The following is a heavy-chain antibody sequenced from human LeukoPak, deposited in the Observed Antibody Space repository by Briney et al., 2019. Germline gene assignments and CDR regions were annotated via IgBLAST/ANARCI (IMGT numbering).Heavy chain of an antibody. CDR3: ARSPLVVPAATGNYYYYMDV. D-gene: IGHD2-2*01. J-gene: IGHJ6*03. V-gene: IGHV1-46*01. CDR2: INPSGGST. Sequence: ASVKVSCKASGYTFTSYYMHWVRQAPGQGLEWMGIINPSGGSTSYAQKFQGRVTMTRDTSTSTVYMELSSLRSEDTAVYYCARSPLVVPAATGNYYYYMDVWGKGTTVTVSS. CDR1: GYTFTSYY.